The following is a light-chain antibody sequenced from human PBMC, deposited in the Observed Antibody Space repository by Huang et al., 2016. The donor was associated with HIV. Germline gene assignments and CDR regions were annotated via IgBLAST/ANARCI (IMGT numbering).Light chain of an antibody. V-gene: IGKV3-20*01. J-gene: IGKJ1*01. CDR3: QQCGSPTWT. CDR2: GTS. CDR1: QFVANAY. Sequence: EIVLTQSPGTLSLSPGDRATLSCRASQFVANAYVAWYQHKPGQSPRLLIYGTSMRASGIPDRFSGSGCGTDFTLTISRLEPDDFAVYFCQQCGSPTWTFGQGTKVEIK.